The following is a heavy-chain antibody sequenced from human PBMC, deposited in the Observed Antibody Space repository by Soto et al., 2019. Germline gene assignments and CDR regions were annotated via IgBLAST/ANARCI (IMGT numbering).Heavy chain of an antibody. V-gene: IGHV6-1*01. J-gene: IGHJ6*02. CDR2: TYYRSKWYN. CDR1: GDSVSGNSAA. Sequence: SQTLSLAWAISGDSVSGNSAAWNWIRQSPSRGLEWLGRTYYRSKWYNDYAVSVKTRITINPDTSKNQFSLQLNSVTSYDTAVFYWASEDTRQFGTNDYYYYSMDVWGQGTTVTVSS. D-gene: IGHD5-18*01. CDR3: ASEDTRQFGTNDYYYYSMDV.